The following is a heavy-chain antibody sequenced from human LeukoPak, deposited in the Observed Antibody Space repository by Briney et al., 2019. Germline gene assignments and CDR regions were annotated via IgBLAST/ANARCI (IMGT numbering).Heavy chain of an antibody. CDR2: IYYSGST. J-gene: IGHJ4*02. V-gene: IGHV4-59*01. CDR1: GCSISSYY. CDR3: ARGTYY. Sequence: SETRSLTCTVSGCSISSYYWSWIRQPPGKGLEWIGYIYYSGSTNYNPSLKSRVTISVDTSKNQFSLKLSSVTAADTAVYYCARGTYYWGQGTLVTVSS.